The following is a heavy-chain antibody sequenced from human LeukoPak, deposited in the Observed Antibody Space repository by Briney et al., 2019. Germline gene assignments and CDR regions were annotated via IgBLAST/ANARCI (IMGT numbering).Heavy chain of an antibody. D-gene: IGHD3-3*01. CDR3: ARQRQLDYDFWSGYYKSYGMDV. J-gene: IGHJ6*02. Sequence: PSETLSLTCTVSGGSISSYYWSWIRQPPGKGLEWIRYIYYSGSTNYNPSLKSRVTISVDTSKNQFSLKLSSVTAADTAVYYCARQRQLDYDFWSGYYKSYGMDVWGQGTTVTVSS. V-gene: IGHV4-59*08. CDR2: IYYSGST. CDR1: GGSISSYY.